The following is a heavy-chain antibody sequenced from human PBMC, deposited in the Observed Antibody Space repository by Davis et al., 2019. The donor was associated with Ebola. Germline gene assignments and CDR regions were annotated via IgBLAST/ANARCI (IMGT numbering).Heavy chain of an antibody. V-gene: IGHV3-53*01. CDR2: IYSGGST. CDR3: ARDILQGSPDY. CDR1: GFTFSSYS. Sequence: PGGSLRLSCAASGFTFSSYSMNWVRQAPGKGLEWVSVIYSGGSTYYADSVKGRFTISRDNSKNTLYLQMNSLRAEDTAVYYCARDILQGSPDYWGQGTLVTVPS. J-gene: IGHJ4*02. D-gene: IGHD6-19*01.